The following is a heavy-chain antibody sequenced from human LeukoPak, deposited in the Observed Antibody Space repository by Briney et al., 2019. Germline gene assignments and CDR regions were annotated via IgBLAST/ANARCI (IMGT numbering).Heavy chain of an antibody. Sequence: ASVKVSCKASGYTFTSYGISWVRQAPGQGLEWMGWISAYNGNTNYAQKLQGRVTMTTDTSTSTAYMELRSLRSGDTAVYYCARDSDPMTNGLIDYWGQGTLVTVSS. J-gene: IGHJ4*02. CDR2: ISAYNGNT. V-gene: IGHV1-18*01. D-gene: IGHD3-22*01. CDR1: GYTFTSYG. CDR3: ARDSDPMTNGLIDY.